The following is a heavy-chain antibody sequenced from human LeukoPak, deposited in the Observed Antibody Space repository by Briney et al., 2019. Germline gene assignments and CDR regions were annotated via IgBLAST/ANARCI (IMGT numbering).Heavy chain of an antibody. CDR1: GFTFSSYA. J-gene: IGHJ4*02. CDR3: AKGLIAVAGHFDY. D-gene: IGHD6-19*01. Sequence: QAGGSLRLSCVASGFTFSSYAMSWVRQAPGKGLEWVSAISGSGGSTYYADSVKGRFTISRDNSKNTLYLQMNSLRAEDTAVYYCAKGLIAVAGHFDYWGQGTLVTVSS. CDR2: ISGSGGST. V-gene: IGHV3-23*01.